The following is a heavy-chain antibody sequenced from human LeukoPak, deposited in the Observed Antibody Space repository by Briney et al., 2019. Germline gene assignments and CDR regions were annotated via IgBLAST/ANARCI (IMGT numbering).Heavy chain of an antibody. J-gene: IGHJ4*02. D-gene: IGHD6-6*01. CDR1: GGSISSYY. CDR2: IYTSGST. V-gene: IGHV4-4*07. Sequence: SETLSLTCTVSGGSISSYYWSWIRRPAGKGLEWIGRIYTSGSTYYNPSLKSRVTISVDTSKNQFSLKLSSVTAADTAVYYCARSSIAARPLDYWGQGTLVTVSS. CDR3: ARSSIAARPLDY.